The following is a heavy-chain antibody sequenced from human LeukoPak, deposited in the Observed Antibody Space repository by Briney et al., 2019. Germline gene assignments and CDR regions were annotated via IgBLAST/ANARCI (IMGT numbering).Heavy chain of an antibody. CDR1: GFTFSSYG. CDR2: IYVSGGST. V-gene: IGHV3-23*01. D-gene: IGHD2/OR15-2a*01. J-gene: IGHJ3*02. CDR3: AKDALLLSTNDAFDI. Sequence: GGSLRLSCAASGFTFSSYGMSWVRQAPGKGLEWVSAIYVSGGSTFYADSVKGRFTVSGDNSKNTLYLQMNSLRAEDTAIYYCAKDALLLSTNDAFDIWGQGTMVTVSS.